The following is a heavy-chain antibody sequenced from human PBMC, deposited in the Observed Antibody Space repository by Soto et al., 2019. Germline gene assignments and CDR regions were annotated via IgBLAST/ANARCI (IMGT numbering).Heavy chain of an antibody. CDR2: IYYTGST. CDR3: ARVARTGQYYFDF. Sequence: QVQLQESGPGLVKPSETLSLTCTVSGDSINFYHWTWIRQPPGKGLEWMGYIYYTGSTNYNPSLKSRVSISVDTSKNQFSLNLSSVTAADTAVYYCARVARTGQYYFDFWGQGALVTVSS. CDR1: GDSINFYH. D-gene: IGHD1-1*01. J-gene: IGHJ4*02. V-gene: IGHV4-59*01.